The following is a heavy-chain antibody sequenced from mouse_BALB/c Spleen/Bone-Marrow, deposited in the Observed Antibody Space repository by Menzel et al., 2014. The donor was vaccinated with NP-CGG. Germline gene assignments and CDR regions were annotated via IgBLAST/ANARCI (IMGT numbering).Heavy chain of an antibody. CDR1: GYSITSGYY. CDR2: ISYDGSN. J-gene: IGHJ2*01. CDR3: ANYGNYFDY. Sequence: VQLQQSGPGLVKPSQSLSLTCSVTGYSITSGYYCNWIRQFPGNKLEWMGYISYDGSNNYNPSLKNRISITRDTSKNQFFLKLNSVTTEDTATYYCANYGNYFDYWGQGTTLTVSS. V-gene: IGHV3-6*02. D-gene: IGHD2-1*01.